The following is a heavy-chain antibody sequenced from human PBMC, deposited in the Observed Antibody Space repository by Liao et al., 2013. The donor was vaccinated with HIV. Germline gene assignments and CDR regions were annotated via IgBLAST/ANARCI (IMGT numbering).Heavy chain of an antibody. CDR3: ARETILTMIRGVVQTRYYFDS. V-gene: IGHV4-31*03. D-gene: IGHD3-10*01. CDR1: GGSISSGSYY. J-gene: IGHJ4*02. Sequence: QVQLQESGSGLVKPSQTLSLTCTVSGGSISSGSYYWSWIRQAPGEGLEWIGEINKNGDTNHNPSLESRVTFSVDTSKSQFSLTLTSVTAADTAVYYCARETILTMIRGVVQTRYYFDSWGQGTLVTISS. CDR2: INKNGDT.